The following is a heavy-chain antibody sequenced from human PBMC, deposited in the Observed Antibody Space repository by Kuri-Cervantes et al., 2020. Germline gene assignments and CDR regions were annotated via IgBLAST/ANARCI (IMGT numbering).Heavy chain of an antibody. V-gene: IGHV3-21*01. Sequence: GESLKISCAASGFTFSSYSMNWVRQAPGKGLEWVSSISSSSSYIYYADSVKGRFTISRDNAKNSLYLQMNSLRAEDTAVYYCARGNKYCSVTSCHTSFDFWGQGALVTVSS. J-gene: IGHJ4*02. CDR3: ARGNKYCSVTSCHTSFDF. CDR1: GFTFSSYS. D-gene: IGHD2-15*01. CDR2: ISSSSSYI.